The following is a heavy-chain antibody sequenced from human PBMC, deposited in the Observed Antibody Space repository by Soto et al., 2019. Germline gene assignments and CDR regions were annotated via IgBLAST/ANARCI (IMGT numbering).Heavy chain of an antibody. CDR3: AKSDRGQQLVSNAFDI. D-gene: IGHD6-13*01. CDR1: GFTFSSYG. J-gene: IGHJ3*02. Sequence: QVQLVESGGGVVQPGRSLRLSCAASGFTFSSYGMHWVRQATGKGLEWVAVISYDGSNKYYADSVKGRFTISRDNSKNTLYLQMNSLRAEDTAVYYCAKSDRGQQLVSNAFDIWGQGTMVTVSS. CDR2: ISYDGSNK. V-gene: IGHV3-30*18.